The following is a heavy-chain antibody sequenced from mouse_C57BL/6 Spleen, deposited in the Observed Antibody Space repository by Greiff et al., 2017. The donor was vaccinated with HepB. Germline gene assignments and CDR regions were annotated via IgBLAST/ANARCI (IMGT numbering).Heavy chain of an antibody. CDR1: GFTFSSYA. V-gene: IGHV5-4*01. CDR2: ISDGGSYT. CDR3: ARGEDYYGIFFDY. D-gene: IGHD2-1*01. Sequence: EVHLVQSGGGLVKPGGSLKLSCAASGFTFSSYAMSWVRQTPEQRLEWVATISDGGSYTYYPDNVKGRFTISRDNAKNNLYLQMSNLKSEDTAMYYCARGEDYYGIFFDYWGQGTTVTVSS. J-gene: IGHJ2*01.